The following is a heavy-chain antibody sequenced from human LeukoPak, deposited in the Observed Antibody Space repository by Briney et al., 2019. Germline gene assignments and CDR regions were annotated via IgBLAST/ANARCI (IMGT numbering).Heavy chain of an antibody. CDR1: GFTFNDYA. D-gene: IGHD5-12*01. CDR2: ISGDGGST. V-gene: IGHV3-43*02. Sequence: PGGSLRLSCAASGFTFNDYAMHWVRQAPGKGLEWVSLISGDGGSTYYADSVKGRFTISRDNSKNTLYLQMNSLRAEDTAVYYCARDPGYSGYDPFDYWGQGTLVTVSS. J-gene: IGHJ4*02. CDR3: ARDPGYSGYDPFDY.